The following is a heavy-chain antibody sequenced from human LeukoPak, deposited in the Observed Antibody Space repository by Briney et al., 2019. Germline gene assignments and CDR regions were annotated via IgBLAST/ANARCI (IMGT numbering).Heavy chain of an antibody. V-gene: IGHV1-8*03. J-gene: IGHJ4*02. CDR3: ARGLLPAAPDY. CDR1: GYTFTSYD. D-gene: IGHD2-2*01. CDR2: MNPNSGNT. Sequence: ASVKVSCKASGYTFTSYDINWGRQGTGQGLEWMGWMNPNSGNTGYAQKFQGRVPITRNTSISTAYMELSSLRSEDTAVYYCARGLLPAAPDYWGQGTLVTVSS.